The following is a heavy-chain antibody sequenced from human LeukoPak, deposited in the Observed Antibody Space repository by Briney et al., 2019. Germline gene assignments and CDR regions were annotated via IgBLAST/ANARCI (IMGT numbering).Heavy chain of an antibody. Sequence: SETLSLTCTVSGGSISSSSYYWGWIRQPPGKGLEWIGSIYYSGSTYYNPSLKSRVTISVDTSKNQFSLRLSSVTAADTAVYYCARGGDSSSWSVDYWGQGTLVTVSS. CDR2: IYYSGST. D-gene: IGHD6-13*01. V-gene: IGHV4-39*01. J-gene: IGHJ4*02. CDR1: GGSISSSSYY. CDR3: ARGGDSSSWSVDY.